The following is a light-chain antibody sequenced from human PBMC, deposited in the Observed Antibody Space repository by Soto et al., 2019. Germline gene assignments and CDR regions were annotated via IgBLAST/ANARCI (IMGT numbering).Light chain of an antibody. Sequence: EIVMTQSPATLSVSPGERVILFCRASQSISTNLAWYQYIPGQAPRLLIYAASTRATGIPARFSGSGSGTDFTLSITSLQSEDYAVYYCHQYNNWPPWTFGQGTKVEIK. J-gene: IGKJ1*01. V-gene: IGKV3-15*01. CDR2: AAS. CDR3: HQYNNWPPWT. CDR1: QSISTN.